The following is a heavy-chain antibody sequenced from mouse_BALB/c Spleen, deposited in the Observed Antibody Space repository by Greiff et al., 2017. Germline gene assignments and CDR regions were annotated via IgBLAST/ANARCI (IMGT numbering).Heavy chain of an antibody. CDR2: ISSGGSYT. D-gene: IGHD2-14*01. V-gene: IGHV5-6*02. CDR3: AREGVRRGWFAY. J-gene: IGHJ3*01. Sequence: DVKLVESGGDLVKPGGSLKLSCAASGFTFSSYGMSWVRQTPDKRLEWVATISSGGSYTYYPDSVKGRFTISRDNAKNTLYLQMSSLKSEDTAMYYCAREGVRRGWFAYWGQGTLVTVSA. CDR1: GFTFSSYG.